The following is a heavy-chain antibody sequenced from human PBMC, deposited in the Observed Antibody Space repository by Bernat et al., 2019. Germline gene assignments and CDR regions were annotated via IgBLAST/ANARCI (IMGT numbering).Heavy chain of an antibody. D-gene: IGHD6-13*01. Sequence: QVQLVESGGGVVQPGRSLRLSCAASGFTFSSYGMHWVRQAPGKGLEWVAVISYDGSNKYYADSVKGRFTISRDNSKNTLYLQMNSLRADDTAVYYCAKDKDSSSWYLLDYYYYGMDVWGQGTTVTVSS. CDR2: ISYDGSNK. V-gene: IGHV3-30*18. CDR1: GFTFSSYG. CDR3: AKDKDSSSWYLLDYYYYGMDV. J-gene: IGHJ6*02.